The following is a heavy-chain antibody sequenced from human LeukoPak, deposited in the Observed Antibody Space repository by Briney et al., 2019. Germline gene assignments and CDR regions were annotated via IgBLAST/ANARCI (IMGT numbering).Heavy chain of an antibody. Sequence: GGSLRLSCAASGFTFSSYSMNWVRQAPGKGLEWVSSISSSSSYIYYADSVKGRFTISRDNAKNSLYLQMNSLRAEDTAVYYCARDSKYSSSYYYYYMDVWGKGTTVTVSS. D-gene: IGHD6-6*01. J-gene: IGHJ6*03. V-gene: IGHV3-21*01. CDR1: GFTFSSYS. CDR2: ISSSSSYI. CDR3: ARDSKYSSSYYYYYMDV.